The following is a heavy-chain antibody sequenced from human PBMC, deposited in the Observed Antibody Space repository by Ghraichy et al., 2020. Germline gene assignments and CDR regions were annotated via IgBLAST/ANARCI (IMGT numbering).Heavy chain of an antibody. CDR2: INPNSGGT. CDR3: ARGHIYGYYYYYMDV. V-gene: IGHV1-2*02. CDR1: GYTFTGHY. J-gene: IGHJ6*03. Sequence: ASVKVSCKASGYTFTGHYMHWVRQAPGQGLEWMGWINPNSGGTNYAQKFQGRVTMTRDTSISTAYMELSRLRSDDTAVYYCARGHIYGYYYYYMDVWGKGTTVTVSS. D-gene: IGHD2-21*01.